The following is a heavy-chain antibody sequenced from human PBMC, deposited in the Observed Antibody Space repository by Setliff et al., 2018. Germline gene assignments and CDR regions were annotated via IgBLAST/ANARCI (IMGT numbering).Heavy chain of an antibody. D-gene: IGHD1-26*01. CDR2: IRDRGNT. J-gene: IGHJ3*01. CDR3: VRDLSGGQAL. Sequence: SETLSLTCSVAGGSVSRTVYYWGWVRQSPGKGPEWVASIRDRGNTAYNPSLRSRLTISIDTSENQFSMKLISVTAADAAVYYCVRDLSGGQALWGQGTMVTVSS. V-gene: IGHV4-39*07. CDR1: GGSVSRTVYY.